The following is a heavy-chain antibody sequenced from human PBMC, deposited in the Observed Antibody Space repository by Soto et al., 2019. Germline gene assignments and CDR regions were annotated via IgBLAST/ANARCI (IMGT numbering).Heavy chain of an antibody. Sequence: EVQLVESGGGLIQPGGSLRLSCAASGFTVSSNYMSWVRQAPGKGLEWVSVIYSGGSTYYADSVKGRFTISRDNSKNTLYLQMNSLRAEDTAVYYCARDLRRVGYYYYGMDVWGQGTTVTFSS. CDR3: ARDLRRVGYYYYGMDV. CDR1: GFTVSSNY. J-gene: IGHJ6*02. D-gene: IGHD3-16*01. V-gene: IGHV3-53*01. CDR2: IYSGGST.